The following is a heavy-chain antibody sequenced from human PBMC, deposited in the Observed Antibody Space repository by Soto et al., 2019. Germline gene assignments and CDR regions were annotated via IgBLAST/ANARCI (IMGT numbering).Heavy chain of an antibody. CDR2: INTDGSNT. CDR1: GFTFSRYW. CDR3: AREKFDVLTGYIDYFDY. Sequence: EVQLVESGGGLVQPGGSLRLSCAASGFTFSRYWMHWVRQTPGKGLVWVSRINTDGSNTGYADSVKGRFTISRDNAKNTLYLQMNSLRAEDTAIYYCAREKFDVLTGYIDYFDYWGQGTLVTVSS. V-gene: IGHV3-74*01. D-gene: IGHD3-9*01. J-gene: IGHJ4*02.